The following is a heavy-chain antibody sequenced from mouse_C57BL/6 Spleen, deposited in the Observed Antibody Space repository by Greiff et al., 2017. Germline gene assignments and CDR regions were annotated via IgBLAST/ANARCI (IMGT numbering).Heavy chain of an antibody. D-gene: IGHD4-1*01. Sequence: EVQLVESGEGLVKPGGSLKLSCAASGFTFSSYAMSWVRQTPEKRLAWVAYISSGGDYIYYADTVKGRFTISRDNARNTLYLQMSSLKSEDTAMYYCTRDRLGPFAYWGQGTLVTVSA. CDR1: GFTFSSYA. CDR3: TRDRLGPFAY. J-gene: IGHJ3*01. CDR2: ISSGGDYI. V-gene: IGHV5-9-1*02.